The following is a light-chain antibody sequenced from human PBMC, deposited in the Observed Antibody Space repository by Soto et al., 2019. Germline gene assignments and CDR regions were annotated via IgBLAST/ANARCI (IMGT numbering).Light chain of an antibody. CDR1: QSISTW. V-gene: IGKV1-12*01. CDR2: AAS. CDR3: QQDISFPFT. J-gene: IGKJ3*01. Sequence: DIPMTQSPSTVSASVGDGVTITCRASQSISTWLAWYQQKPGKAPNLLIYAASTLQRGVPSRFSGSGSGTDFTLTINRLQPEDIGTYYCQQDISFPFTFGPGLKVDV.